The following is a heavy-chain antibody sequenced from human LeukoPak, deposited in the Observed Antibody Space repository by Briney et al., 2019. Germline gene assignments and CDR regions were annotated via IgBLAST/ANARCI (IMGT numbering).Heavy chain of an antibody. D-gene: IGHD2-15*01. CDR2: IIPIFGTA. Sequence: GASVKLSCKASGGTFSSYAISWVRQAPGQGLEWMGRIIPIFGTANYAQKFQGRVTITTDESTSTAYMELSSLRSEDTAVYYCASSDCSGGSCHDYWGQGTLVTVSS. V-gene: IGHV1-69*05. J-gene: IGHJ4*02. CDR3: ASSDCSGGSCHDY. CDR1: GGTFSSYA.